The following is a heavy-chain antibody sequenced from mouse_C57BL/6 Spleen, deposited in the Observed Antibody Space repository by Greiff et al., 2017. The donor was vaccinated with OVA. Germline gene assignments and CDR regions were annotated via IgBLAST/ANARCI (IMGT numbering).Heavy chain of an antibody. J-gene: IGHJ4*01. CDR3: ARGDGSSLYAMDY. CDR1: GYTFTSYW. Sequence: QVQLQQSGAELVKPGASVKLSCKASGYTFTSYWMHWVKQRPGQGLEWIGMIHPNSGSTNYNEKFKSKATLTVDKSSSTAYMQLSSLTSEDSAVYYCARGDGSSLYAMDYWGQGTSVTVSS. V-gene: IGHV1-64*01. CDR2: IHPNSGST. D-gene: IGHD1-1*01.